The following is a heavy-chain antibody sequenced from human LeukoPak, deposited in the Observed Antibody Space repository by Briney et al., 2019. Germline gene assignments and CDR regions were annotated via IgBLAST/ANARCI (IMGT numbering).Heavy chain of an antibody. J-gene: IGHJ5*02. CDR1: GYTFTSYG. D-gene: IGHD3-22*01. CDR3: ARDVRHRYYYDSSGFYGSWFDP. V-gene: IGHV1-18*01. CDR2: ISGYNGHT. Sequence: ASVKVSCKASGYTFTSYGISWVRQAPGQGLEWMGWISGYNGHTKNAQKLQGRVTMTTDTSTSTAYMELRSLRSDDTAVYYCARDVRHRYYYDSSGFYGSWFDPWGQGTLVTASS.